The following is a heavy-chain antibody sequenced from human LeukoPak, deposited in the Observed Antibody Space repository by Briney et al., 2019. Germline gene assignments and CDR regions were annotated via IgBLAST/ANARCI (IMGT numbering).Heavy chain of an antibody. CDR2: IYYSDNI. J-gene: IGHJ4*02. V-gene: IGHV4-59*01. CDR1: GGSLSTFY. Sequence: SETLSLTCSVPGGSLSTFYWSWLRQPPGKGLEWIGYIYYSDNINYNPSLKSRVTISVDTSKNQFSLKLRSVTAADTAVYYCARAVGASGDSHWWYFDYWGQGALVTVSS. CDR3: ARAVGASGDSHWWYFDY. D-gene: IGHD2-8*02.